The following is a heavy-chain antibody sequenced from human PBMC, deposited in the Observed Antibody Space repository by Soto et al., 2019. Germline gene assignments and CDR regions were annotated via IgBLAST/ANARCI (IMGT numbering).Heavy chain of an antibody. J-gene: IGHJ4*02. V-gene: IGHV4-34*01. CDR3: ARGCCSGGSCSPDCFDY. CDR1: GGSFSGYY. D-gene: IGHD2-15*01. CDR2: INHSGST. Sequence: QVQLQQWGAGLLKPSETLSLTCAVYGGSFSGYYWSWIRQPPGKGLEWIGEINHSGSTNYNPSLKSQVTISVDTSKNQFSRKRSSVTAADTAVYYWARGCCSGGSCSPDCFDYWGQGTLVTVSS.